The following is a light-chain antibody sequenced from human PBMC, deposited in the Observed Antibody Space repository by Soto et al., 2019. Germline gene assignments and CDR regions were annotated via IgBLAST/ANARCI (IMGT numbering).Light chain of an antibody. V-gene: IGLV1-44*01. CDR1: SSNIGINT. CDR3: AARDESLNDLSF. CDR2: TDN. Sequence: QSLLTQPPSASGTPGQRVTIPCSGSSSNIGINTVNWYQQAPGTAPKLLIYTDNQRPSGVPDRFSGSKSGTSASLSISGLLSEDEADYYCAARDESLNDLSFFGTGNKLPV. J-gene: IGLJ1*01.